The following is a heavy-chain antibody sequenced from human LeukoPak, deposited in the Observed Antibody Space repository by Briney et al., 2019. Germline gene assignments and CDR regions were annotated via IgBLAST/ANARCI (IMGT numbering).Heavy chain of an antibody. CDR1: GFTFSDYY. V-gene: IGHV3-11*01. CDR2: ISSSGSTI. CDR3: ARDKNGGGAPFNWFDP. D-gene: IGHD2-21*01. Sequence: GGSLRLSCAASGFTFSDYYMSWIRQAPGKGLEWVSYISSSGSTIYYVDSVKGRFTISRDNAKNSLYLQMNSLRAEDTAVYYCARDKNGGGAPFNWFDPWGQGTLVTVSS. J-gene: IGHJ5*02.